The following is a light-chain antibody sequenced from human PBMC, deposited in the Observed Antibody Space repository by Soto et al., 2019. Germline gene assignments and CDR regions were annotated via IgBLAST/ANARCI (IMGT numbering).Light chain of an antibody. J-gene: IGKJ5*01. Sequence: EIVLTQSPGPLSLSPGERATLSCRASQSVSSSYLAWYQQNPGQAPRLLIYGASSRATGIPDRFSGSGSGTDFTLTISRLEPEDFAVYYCQQYGSSPRVTFGQGTRLEIK. CDR2: GAS. V-gene: IGKV3-20*01. CDR3: QQYGSSPRVT. CDR1: QSVSSSY.